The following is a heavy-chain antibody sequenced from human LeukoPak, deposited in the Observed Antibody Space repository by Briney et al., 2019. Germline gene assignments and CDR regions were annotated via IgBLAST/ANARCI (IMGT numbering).Heavy chain of an antibody. D-gene: IGHD1-26*01. CDR1: GASITTTNFS. CDR2: ISSSDEK. CDR3: AKFKSGTGFDY. Sequence: SETLSLTCVVSGASITTTNFSWAWIRQPPGQDLEWIATISSSDEKYYNPSLMSRVTISLDTSKNRFSLEVTSVTAADTGLFYCAKFKSGTGFDYWGQGILVIVSS. V-gene: IGHV4-39*01. J-gene: IGHJ4*02.